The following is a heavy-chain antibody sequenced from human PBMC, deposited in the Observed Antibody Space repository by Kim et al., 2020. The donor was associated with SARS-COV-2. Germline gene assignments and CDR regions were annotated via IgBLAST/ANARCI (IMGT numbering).Heavy chain of an antibody. V-gene: IGHV3-33*01. J-gene: IGHJ6*02. D-gene: IGHD1-26*01. CDR1: GFTFSSYG. Sequence: GGSLRLSCAASGFTFSSYGMHWVRQAPGKGLEWVAVIWYDGSNKYYADSVKGRFTISRDNSKNTLYLQMNSLRAEDTAVYYCARDPSGSYTRYYYYYYGMDVWGQGTTVTVSS. CDR3: ARDPSGSYTRYYYYYYGMDV. CDR2: IWYDGSNK.